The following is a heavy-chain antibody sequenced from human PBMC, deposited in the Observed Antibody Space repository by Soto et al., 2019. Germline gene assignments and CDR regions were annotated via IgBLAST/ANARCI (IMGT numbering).Heavy chain of an antibody. V-gene: IGHV4-30-4*01. Sequence: SETLSLTCTVSGGSISSGDYYWSGIRHPLGKGLEWIGYIYYSGSTYYNPSLKSRVTISVDTSKNQFSLKLSSVTAADTAVYYCARQTYDSYPFNAFDIWGQGTMVTVSS. CDR2: IYYSGST. CDR1: GGSISSGDYY. J-gene: IGHJ3*02. CDR3: ARQTYDSYPFNAFDI. D-gene: IGHD3-16*01.